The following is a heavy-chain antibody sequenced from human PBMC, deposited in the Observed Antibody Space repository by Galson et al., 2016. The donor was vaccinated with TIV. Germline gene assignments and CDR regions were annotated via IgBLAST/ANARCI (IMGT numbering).Heavy chain of an antibody. Sequence: SLRLSCAASGFTFSSYGLHWVRQAPGKGLEWVSGIGTAGDTYYEGSVKGRFTISRENAKNSLYLQMNSLKAGDTAVYYCAREALFGYYYMDVWGKGTTVTVSS. CDR2: IGTAGDT. CDR1: GFTFSSYG. J-gene: IGHJ6*03. V-gene: IGHV3-13*01. D-gene: IGHD3-3*01. CDR3: AREALFGYYYMDV.